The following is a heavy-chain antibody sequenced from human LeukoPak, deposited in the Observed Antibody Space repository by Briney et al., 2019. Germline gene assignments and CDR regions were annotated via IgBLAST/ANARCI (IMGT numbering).Heavy chain of an antibody. J-gene: IGHJ6*02. D-gene: IGHD3-3*01. CDR1: GGSISSSNW. CDR3: ARVKYYDFWSGYYSLYYYYYGMDV. CDR2: IYHSGST. V-gene: IGHV4-4*02. Sequence: PSETLSLTCAVSGGSISSSNWWSWVRQPPGKGLEWIGEIYHSGSTNYNPSLKSRVIISVDKSKNQFSLKLSSVTAADTAVYYCARVKYYDFWSGYYSLYYYYYGMDVWGQGTTVTVSS.